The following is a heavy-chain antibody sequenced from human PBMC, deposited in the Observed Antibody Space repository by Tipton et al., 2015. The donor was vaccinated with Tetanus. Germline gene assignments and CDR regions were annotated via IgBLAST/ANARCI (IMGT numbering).Heavy chain of an antibody. V-gene: IGHV4-34*01. J-gene: IGHJ4*02. D-gene: IGHD1-26*01. CDR3: AARSGSYFDY. CDR1: GGSFSGYY. CDR2: INHSGST. Sequence: TLSLTCAVYGGSFSGYYWSWIRQPPGKGLEWIGEINHSGSTNYNPSLKSRVTISVDTSKNQFSLKLSSVTAADTAVYYCAARSGSYFDYWGQGTLVTVSS.